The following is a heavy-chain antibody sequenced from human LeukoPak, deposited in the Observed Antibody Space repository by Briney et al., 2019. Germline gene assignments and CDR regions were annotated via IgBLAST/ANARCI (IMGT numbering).Heavy chain of an antibody. J-gene: IGHJ5*02. V-gene: IGHV3-23*01. CDR1: GFSFSSFA. D-gene: IGHD4-17*01. CDR3: TKDPNCDYVGAFEP. CDR2: ITGGHYPT. Sequence: GGSLRLSCAASGFSFSSFAMTWVRQAPGKGLEWVSSITGGHYPTYNTDSVKGRFTISRDNSKNTLYLQMNSLRADVTAVYYCTKDPNCDYVGAFEPWGQGTLVTVSS.